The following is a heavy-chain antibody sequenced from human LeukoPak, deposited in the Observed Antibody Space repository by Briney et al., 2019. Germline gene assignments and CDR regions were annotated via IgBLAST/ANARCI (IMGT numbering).Heavy chain of an antibody. CDR2: ISGSGGST. CDR3: ATVLWFGELSFSDWFDP. Sequence: GGSLRLSCAASGFTFSSYAMSWVRQAPGKGLEWVSAISGSGGSTYYADSVKGRFTISRDNSKNTLYLQMNSLRAEDTAVYYCATVLWFGELSFSDWFDPWGQGTLVTVSS. CDR1: GFTFSSYA. D-gene: IGHD3-10*01. J-gene: IGHJ5*02. V-gene: IGHV3-23*01.